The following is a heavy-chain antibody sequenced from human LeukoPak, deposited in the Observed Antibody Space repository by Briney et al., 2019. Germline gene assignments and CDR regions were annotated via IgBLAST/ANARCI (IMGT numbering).Heavy chain of an antibody. J-gene: IGHJ5*02. CDR2: INHSGST. D-gene: IGHD6-13*01. V-gene: IGHV4-34*01. CDR1: GGSFSGYY. CDR3: ARDVWVGAGSSWYDNWFDP. Sequence: SETLSLTCAVYGGSFSGYYWSWIRQPPGKGLECIGEINHSGSTNYNPSLKSRVTILVDTSQNQFSLKFSSVTAADTAVYYCARDVWVGAGSSWYDNWFDPWGQGTLVTVSS.